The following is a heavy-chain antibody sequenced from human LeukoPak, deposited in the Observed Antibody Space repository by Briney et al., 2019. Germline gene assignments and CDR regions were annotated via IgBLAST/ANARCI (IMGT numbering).Heavy chain of an antibody. CDR2: INNAGENT. CDR1: GFTFNSYG. D-gene: IGHD3-22*01. CDR3: AIDPGDYYETNSLDC. J-gene: IGHJ4*02. Sequence: SGGSLRLSCVASGFTFNSYGMTWFRQAPGKGLEWVSTINNAGENTHYADSVKGRFTISRDNSKNTLYLQVNSLRAEDTALYYCAIDPGDYYETNSLDCGGQGSLVTVSS. V-gene: IGHV3-23*01.